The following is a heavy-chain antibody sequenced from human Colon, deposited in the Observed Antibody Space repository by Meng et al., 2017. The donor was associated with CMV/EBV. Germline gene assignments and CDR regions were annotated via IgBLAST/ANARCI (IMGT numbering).Heavy chain of an antibody. D-gene: IGHD2-2*01. V-gene: IGHV3-21*01. J-gene: IGHJ6*03. CDR2: ISSSSSYI. CDR1: GFTFSSYS. Sequence: GESLKISCAASGFTFSSYSMNWVRQAPGKGLEWVSSISSSSSYIYYADSVKGRFTISRDNAKNSLYLQMNSLRAEDTAVYYCARDPAHVLEVVSPAYYHDMGIWGQGTTVTVSS. CDR3: ARDPAHVLEVVSPAYYHDMGI.